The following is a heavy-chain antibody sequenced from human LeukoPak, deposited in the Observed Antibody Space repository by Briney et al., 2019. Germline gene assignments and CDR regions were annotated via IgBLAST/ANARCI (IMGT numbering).Heavy chain of an antibody. D-gene: IGHD6-19*01. CDR3: ARDLSVVAGTGYLDL. V-gene: IGHV1-69*04. Sequence: SVKVSCKGSGGTFSSYAISWVRQAPGQGLEWMGRIIPILNIAENAQKFQGRMTITADKSTSTAYMELSNLRSEDTAVYYYARDLSVVAGTGYLDLWGRGTLVTVSS. J-gene: IGHJ2*01. CDR1: GGTFSSYA. CDR2: IIPILNIA.